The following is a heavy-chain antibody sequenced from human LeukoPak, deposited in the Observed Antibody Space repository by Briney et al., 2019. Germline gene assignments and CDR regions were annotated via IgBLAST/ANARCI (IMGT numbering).Heavy chain of an antibody. Sequence: PSXXLXLTCTVSGGSVSSGDYYWVWLRXPPGKGLEWIGYTHSSGNTFYNPTLKSRTTISVDPSQNHFSLRLTSLTAADSAVFYCAATFGSDSYYYYYYGMAVWGQGTSVTVS. V-gene: IGHV4-30-4*01. D-gene: IGHD3-10*01. CDR1: GGSVSSGDYY. CDR2: THSSGNT. CDR3: AATFGSDSYYYYYYGMAV. J-gene: IGHJ6*02.